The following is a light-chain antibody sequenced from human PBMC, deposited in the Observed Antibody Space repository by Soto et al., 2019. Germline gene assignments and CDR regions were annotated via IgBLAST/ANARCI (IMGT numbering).Light chain of an antibody. CDR3: QQYNSYSRPYT. Sequence: DIPMTQSPSTLSASVGDRVTITCRASQSISSWLAWYQQKPGKAPKLLIYDASSLESGVPSRFSGSGSGTEFTLTMSSLQPDDFATYYCQQYNSYSRPYTFGQGTKLEIK. CDR2: DAS. J-gene: IGKJ2*01. V-gene: IGKV1-5*01. CDR1: QSISSW.